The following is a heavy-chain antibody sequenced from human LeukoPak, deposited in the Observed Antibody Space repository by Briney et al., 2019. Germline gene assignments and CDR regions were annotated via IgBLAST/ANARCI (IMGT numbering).Heavy chain of an antibody. V-gene: IGHV3-20*04. CDR1: GFTFDDYG. J-gene: IGHJ4*02. D-gene: IGHD3-10*01. Sequence: GGSLRLSCAASGFTFDDYGMSWVRQAPGKGLEWVSGINWNGGSTGYADSVKGRFTISRDNAKNSLYLQMNSVRAEDTALYYCARDRRVWFGELAYDYWGQGTLVTVSS. CDR3: ARDRRVWFGELAYDY. CDR2: INWNGGST.